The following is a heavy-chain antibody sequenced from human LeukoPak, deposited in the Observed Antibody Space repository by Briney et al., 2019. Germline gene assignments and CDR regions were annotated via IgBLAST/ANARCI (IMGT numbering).Heavy chain of an antibody. CDR2: IYYSGST. D-gene: IGHD3-10*01. Sequence: PSETLSLTCTVPGGSISSSSYYWGWIRQPPGKGLEWIGSIYYSGSTYYNPSLKSRVTISVDTSKNQFSLKLSSVTAADTAVYYCARQGWFGELLSPLDYWGQGTLVTVSP. J-gene: IGHJ4*02. V-gene: IGHV4-39*01. CDR3: ARQGWFGELLSPLDY. CDR1: GGSISSSSYY.